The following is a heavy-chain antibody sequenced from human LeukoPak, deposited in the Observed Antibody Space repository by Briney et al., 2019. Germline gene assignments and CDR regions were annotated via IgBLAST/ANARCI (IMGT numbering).Heavy chain of an antibody. CDR3: AKVGVPATGGFHH. J-gene: IGHJ1*01. D-gene: IGHD6-13*01. V-gene: IGHV3-7*03. Sequence: KSGGSLRLSCAASGFTFSSYWMSWVRQAPGKGLEWVANIKQDGSEKYYVDSVKGRFTISRDNAKNSLYLQMNSLRGEDTARYYCAKVGVPATGGFHHWGQGTLVTVSS. CDR2: IKQDGSEK. CDR1: GFTFSSYW.